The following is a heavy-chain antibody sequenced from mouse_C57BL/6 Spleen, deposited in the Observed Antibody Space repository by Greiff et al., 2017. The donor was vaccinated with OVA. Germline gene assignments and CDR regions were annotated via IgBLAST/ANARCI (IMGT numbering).Heavy chain of an antibody. V-gene: IGHV5-12*01. D-gene: IGHD2-1*01. CDR1: GFTFSDYY. Sequence: EVHLVESGGGLVQPGGSLKLSCAASGFTFSDYYMYWVRQTPEKRLEWVAYISNGGGSTYYPDTVKGRFTISRDNAKNTLYLQMSRLKSEDTAMYYCARHGDGNYGYFDVWGTGTTVTVSS. CDR2: ISNGGGST. CDR3: ARHGDGNYGYFDV. J-gene: IGHJ1*03.